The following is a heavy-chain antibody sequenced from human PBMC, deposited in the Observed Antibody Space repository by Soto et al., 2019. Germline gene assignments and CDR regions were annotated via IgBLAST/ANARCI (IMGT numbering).Heavy chain of an antibody. CDR3: ARDSDTISYYWFLDL. J-gene: IGHJ4*02. D-gene: IGHD3-22*01. V-gene: IGHV3-33*01. Sequence: QVQLVESGGGVVQPGRSLRLSCEASGFTFRNYGMHWVRQAPGRGLEWVALIWNHGKTENYADSVQGRFSISRDDSKSTLYLQMNSLRAEDTAVYYCARDSDTISYYWFLDLWGQGPPVTVSS. CDR2: IWNHGKTE. CDR1: GFTFRNYG.